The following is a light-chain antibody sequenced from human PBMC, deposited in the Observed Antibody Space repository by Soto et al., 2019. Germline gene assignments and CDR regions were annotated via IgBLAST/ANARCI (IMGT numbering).Light chain of an antibody. Sequence: QSVLTQPRSVSGSPGQSVTIPCTGTSSDVGGYNYVSWYQQHPGKAPKLMIYDVSKRPSGVPDRFSGSKSGNTASLTISGLQAEDEADYYFCSYAGRNYVFGTGTKLTVL. V-gene: IGLV2-11*02. J-gene: IGLJ1*01. CDR3: CSYAGRNYV. CDR2: DVS. CDR1: SSDVGGYNY.